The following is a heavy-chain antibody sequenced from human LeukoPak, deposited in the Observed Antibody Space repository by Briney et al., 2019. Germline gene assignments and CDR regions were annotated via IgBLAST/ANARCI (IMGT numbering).Heavy chain of an antibody. CDR1: GFSLSTSGVG. Sequence: ESGPTLVNPPQTLTLTCTFSGFSLSTSGVGVGWIRQPPVKALEWLALIYWNDDKRYSPSLKSRLTITKDTSKNQVVLTMTNMDPVDTATYYCAHSLLVRYFGGYYFDYWGQGTLVTVSS. D-gene: IGHD3-9*01. V-gene: IGHV2-5*01. J-gene: IGHJ4*02. CDR2: IYWNDDK. CDR3: AHSLLVRYFGGYYFDY.